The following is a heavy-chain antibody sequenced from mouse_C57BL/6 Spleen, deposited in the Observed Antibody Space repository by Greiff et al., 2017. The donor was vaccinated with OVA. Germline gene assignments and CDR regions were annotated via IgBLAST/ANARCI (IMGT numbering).Heavy chain of an antibody. J-gene: IGHJ4*01. CDR1: GYTFTSYW. CDR3: ARRRVITMEY. D-gene: IGHD1-1*01. Sequence: QVQLQQPGAELVRPGTSVKLSCKASGYTFTSYWMHWVKQRPGQGLEWIGVIDPSDSYTNYNQKFKGKATLTVDTSSSTAYMQLSSLTSEDSAVYYCARRRVITMEYWGQGTSVT. CDR2: IDPSDSYT. V-gene: IGHV1-59*01.